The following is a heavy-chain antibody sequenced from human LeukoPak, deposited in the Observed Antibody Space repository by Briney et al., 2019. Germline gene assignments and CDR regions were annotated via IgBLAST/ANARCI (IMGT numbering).Heavy chain of an antibody. CDR2: INHSGST. Sequence: SETLSLTCAVYGGSFSGYYWSWIRQPPGKGLEWIGEINHSGSTNYNPSLKSRVTISVDTSKNQFSLKLSSVTAADTAVYYCARVRGIRVAPDYWGQGTLVTVSS. D-gene: IGHD3-10*01. CDR3: ARVRGIRVAPDY. J-gene: IGHJ4*02. V-gene: IGHV4-34*01. CDR1: GGSFSGYY.